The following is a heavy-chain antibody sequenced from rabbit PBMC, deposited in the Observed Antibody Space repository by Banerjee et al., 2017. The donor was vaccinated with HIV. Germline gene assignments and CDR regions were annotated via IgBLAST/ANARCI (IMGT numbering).Heavy chain of an antibody. D-gene: IGHD1-1*01. J-gene: IGHJ4*01. V-gene: IGHV1S47*01. Sequence: QEQLVESGGGLVQPEGSLTLTCKASGFDFSSVAVCWVRQAPGKGPEWIACIWNGGVITHYATWVNGRFTISRSTSLITVTLQMTSLTAADTATYFCARGLRASYIGYFISGENYFNLWGPGTLVTDS. CDR3: ARGLRASYIGYFISGENYFNL. CDR1: GFDFSSVA. CDR2: IWNGGVIT.